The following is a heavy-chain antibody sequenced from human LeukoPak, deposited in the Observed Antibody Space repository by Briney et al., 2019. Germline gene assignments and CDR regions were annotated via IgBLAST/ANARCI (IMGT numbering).Heavy chain of an antibody. CDR3: ATRYSSGWANWFDP. CDR1: GFTFTSSA. V-gene: IGHV1-58*01. J-gene: IGHJ5*02. D-gene: IGHD6-19*01. Sequence: ASVKVSCKASGFTFTSSAVQWVRQARGQRLEWIGWIVVGSGNTNYAQKFQERVTITRDMSTSTAYMELSSLRSEDTAVYYCATRYSSGWANWFDPWGQGTLVTVSS. CDR2: IVVGSGNT.